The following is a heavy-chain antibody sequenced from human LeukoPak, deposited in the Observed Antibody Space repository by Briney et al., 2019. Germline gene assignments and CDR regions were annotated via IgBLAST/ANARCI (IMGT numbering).Heavy chain of an antibody. CDR2: ISGSGGNT. Sequence: GGSLRLSCAAPGFTFTSYAMSWVRQAPGKGLEWVSAISGSGGNTYYADSVKGRFTISRDDSKNTLSLQMNSLRAEDTAVYYFAKARGIQLWFLDYWGQGTLVTVSS. J-gene: IGHJ4*02. V-gene: IGHV3-23*01. D-gene: IGHD5-18*01. CDR1: GFTFTSYA. CDR3: AKARGIQLWFLDY.